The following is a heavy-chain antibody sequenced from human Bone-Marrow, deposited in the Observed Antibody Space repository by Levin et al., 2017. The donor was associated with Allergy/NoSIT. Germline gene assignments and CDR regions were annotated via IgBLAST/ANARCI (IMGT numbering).Heavy chain of an antibody. CDR3: AKDRGVEYIGSFYDY. V-gene: IGHV3-30*02. J-gene: IGHJ4*02. Sequence: GGSLRLSCAASGFTLSRSGMHWVRQAPGKGLEWVAFIWYDGTNEKYADSVKGRFSISRDNSKNTLFLQMNSLRGEDTAVYFCAKDRGVEYIGSFYDYWGQGTLVTVSS. CDR2: IWYDGTNE. D-gene: IGHD1-26*01. CDR1: GFTLSRSG.